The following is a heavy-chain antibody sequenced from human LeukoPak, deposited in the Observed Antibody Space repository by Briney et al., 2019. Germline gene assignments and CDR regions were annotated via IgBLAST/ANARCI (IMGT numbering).Heavy chain of an antibody. V-gene: IGHV3-7*03. Sequence: GGSLRLSCAASGFTFNNYWMSWVRQAPGKGLEWVANIKQDGSEKYYVDSVKGRFTISRDNAKDSLYLQMNSLRAEDTAVYYCARQYFGYWGQGTLVTVSS. CDR2: IKQDGSEK. CDR1: GFTFNNYW. J-gene: IGHJ4*02. CDR3: ARQYFGY.